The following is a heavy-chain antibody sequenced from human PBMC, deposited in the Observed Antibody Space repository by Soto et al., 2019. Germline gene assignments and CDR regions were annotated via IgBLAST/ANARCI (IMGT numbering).Heavy chain of an antibody. Sequence: ASVKVSCKASGYTFTSYGISWVRQAPGQGLEWMGWISAYNGNTNYAQKLQGRVTMTTDTSTSTAYMELRSLRAADTAVYYCARVTGFYGVVLRWDYYYGMDVWGQGTTVTVSS. CDR1: GYTFTSYG. D-gene: IGHD3-3*01. CDR2: ISAYNGNT. CDR3: ARVTGFYGVVLRWDYYYGMDV. J-gene: IGHJ6*02. V-gene: IGHV1-18*04.